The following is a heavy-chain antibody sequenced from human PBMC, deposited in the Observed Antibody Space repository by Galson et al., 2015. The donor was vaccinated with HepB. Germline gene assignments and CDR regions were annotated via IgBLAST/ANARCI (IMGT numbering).Heavy chain of an antibody. CDR2: IGWIGPYNGET. Sequence: SVKVSCKASGYIAPSYGITWVRQAPGQGLEWMGWIGWIGPYNGETDYARKFQGRVTMTIDTSTTTAFLELRSLRSDDTAVYYCARAGSGWTGWFDPWGQGTLVTVSP. CDR3: ARAGSGWTGWFDP. J-gene: IGHJ5*02. D-gene: IGHD6-19*01. CDR1: GYIAPSYG. V-gene: IGHV1-18*04.